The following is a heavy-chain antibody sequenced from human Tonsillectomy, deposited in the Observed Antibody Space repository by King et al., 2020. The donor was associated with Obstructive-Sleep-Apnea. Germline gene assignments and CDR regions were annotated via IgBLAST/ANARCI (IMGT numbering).Heavy chain of an antibody. Sequence: VQLVESEAEMKKPGASVRVSCKASGYAFSNYGITWVRQAPGRGLEWMGWISAYNGITYHVKTFQGRVNMTTDTSTSTAYVELRSLTSDDTAVYYCARVRSRKYDLWGQGTLVTVSA. CDR3: ARVRSRKYDL. CDR1: GYAFSNYG. D-gene: IGHD3-10*01. J-gene: IGHJ5*02. V-gene: IGHV1-18*04. CDR2: ISAYNGIT.